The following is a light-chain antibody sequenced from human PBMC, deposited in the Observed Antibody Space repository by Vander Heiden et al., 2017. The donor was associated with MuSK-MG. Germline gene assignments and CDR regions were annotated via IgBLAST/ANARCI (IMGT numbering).Light chain of an antibody. J-gene: IGKJ1*01. V-gene: IGKV3-20*01. Sequence: EIVLTQSPDTLSWSPGERATLSCRASQSVSATFLAWYQQKPGQAPRLLIYGISTRATGIPDRFSGSGSGTDFTLTISRLEPDDFAMYYCQQYGSSPRTFGQGTKVEIK. CDR3: QQYGSSPRT. CDR2: GIS. CDR1: QSVSATF.